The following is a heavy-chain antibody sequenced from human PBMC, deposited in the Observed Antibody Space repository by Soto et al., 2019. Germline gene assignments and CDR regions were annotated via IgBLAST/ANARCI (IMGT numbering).Heavy chain of an antibody. CDR2: VYTGNP. Sequence: QVQLRESGPGLVKPSETLSLTCTISGASVNNYHWIWIRQPPGKGLEWVAYVYTGNPHYNPSLNTRVTISVDTSATQFSLNMISVTAADTAVYYCATYTYNAFFDLWGRGTLVTVSS. CDR1: GASVNNYH. D-gene: IGHD2-2*02. CDR3: ATYTYNAFFDL. V-gene: IGHV4-59*02. J-gene: IGHJ4*02.